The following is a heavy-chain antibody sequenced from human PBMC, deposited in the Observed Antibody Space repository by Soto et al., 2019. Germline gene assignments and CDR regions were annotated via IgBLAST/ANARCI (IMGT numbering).Heavy chain of an antibody. V-gene: IGHV3-66*01. J-gene: IGHJ3*02. D-gene: IGHD3-16*01. Sequence: QLVESGGGLVQSGGYLTLSCAVSGFTVSSVYVSWIRQAPGKGLEWVSVIYAVGLTYYRDSLKGRFTISRDNSKNTVYLQMTSLRGEDTAVYYCARGGAYFPRRGFDIWGQGTLVTVSS. CDR1: GFTVSSVY. CDR2: IYAVGLT. CDR3: ARGGAYFPRRGFDI.